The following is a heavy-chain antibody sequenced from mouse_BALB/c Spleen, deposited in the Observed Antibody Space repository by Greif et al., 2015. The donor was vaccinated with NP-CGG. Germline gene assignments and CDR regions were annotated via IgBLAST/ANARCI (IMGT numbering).Heavy chain of an antibody. CDR1: GFNIKDTY. V-gene: IGHV14-3*02. J-gene: IGHJ4*01. D-gene: IGHD2-12*01. Sequence: VQLQQSGAELVKPGASVKLSCTASGFNIKDTYMHWVKQRPEQGLEWIGRIDPANGNTKYDPKFQGKATITADTSSNTAYLQLSSLTSEDTAVYYCARSYDEGTGYAMDYWGQGTSVTVSS. CDR3: ARSYDEGTGYAMDY. CDR2: IDPANGNT.